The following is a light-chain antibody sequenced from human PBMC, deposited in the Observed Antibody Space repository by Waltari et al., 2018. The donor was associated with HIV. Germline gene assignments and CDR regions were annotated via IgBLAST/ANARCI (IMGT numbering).Light chain of an antibody. J-gene: IGLJ2*01. V-gene: IGLV1-36*01. CDR2: YDD. CDR3: QSYDISLSGVV. CDR1: SSNIGNNA. Sequence: QSVLTQPPSVSGAPRQRVTISCSGISSNIGNNAVNWYQQLPGKAPKLLVYYDDLLPSGVSDRFSGSKSGTSASLAITGLQAEDEADYYCQSYDISLSGVVFGGGTKLTVL.